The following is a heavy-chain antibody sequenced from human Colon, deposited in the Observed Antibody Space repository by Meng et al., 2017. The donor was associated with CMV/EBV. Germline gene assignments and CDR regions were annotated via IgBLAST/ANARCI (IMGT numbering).Heavy chain of an antibody. Sequence: SLKISCAASGFTFPEYAMHWVRQVPGKGLEWVSGISWNSYSTGYADSVKGRFTISRDNADNSLYLQRNSLRAEDTAVYYCAKGGGMKGAYYYLFYGLDVWGQGTPVTVSS. J-gene: IGHJ6*02. CDR3: AKGGGMKGAYYYLFYGLDV. CDR1: GFTFPEYA. V-gene: IGHV3-9*01. CDR2: ISWNSYST. D-gene: IGHD3-16*01.